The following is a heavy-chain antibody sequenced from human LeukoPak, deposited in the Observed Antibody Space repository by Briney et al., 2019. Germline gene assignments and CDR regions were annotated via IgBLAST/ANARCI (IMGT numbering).Heavy chain of an antibody. V-gene: IGHV1-18*01. J-gene: IGHJ4*02. D-gene: IGHD6-13*01. Sequence: ASVKVSCKASGYTFTTYDINWVRQATGQGLEWMGRMNPNSGNTNYAQKLQGRVTMTTDTSTSTAYMELRSLRSDDTAVYYCAREISSSWTHAIDYWGQGTLVTVSS. CDR3: AREISSSWTHAIDY. CDR2: MNPNSGNT. CDR1: GYTFTTYD.